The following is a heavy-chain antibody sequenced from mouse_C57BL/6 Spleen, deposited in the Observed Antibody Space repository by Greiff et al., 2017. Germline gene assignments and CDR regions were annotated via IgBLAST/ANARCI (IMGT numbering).Heavy chain of an antibody. CDR2: ISSGGNYT. CDR1: GFTFSSYG. Sequence: EVQRVESGGDLVKPGGSLKLSCAASGFTFSSYGMSWVRQTPDKRLEWVATISSGGNYTYYPDSVKGRFTISRDNAKNTLYLQMSSLKSEDTAMYYCARQKGTTTVVRYFDVWGTGTTVTVSS. V-gene: IGHV5-6*01. CDR3: ARQKGTTTVVRYFDV. D-gene: IGHD1-1*01. J-gene: IGHJ1*03.